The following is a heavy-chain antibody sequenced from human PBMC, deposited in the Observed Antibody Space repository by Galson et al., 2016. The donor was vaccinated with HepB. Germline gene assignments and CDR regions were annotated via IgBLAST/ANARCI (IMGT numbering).Heavy chain of an antibody. CDR2: IGSNSDYE. CDR3: ATYTKPLLRKLADLFDN. Sequence: SLRLSCAASGFKFNIYGMSWVRQAPGKGLEWVASIGSNSDYEQYADSVRGRFTVSRDNARSSLFLQMNNLRLDDTAIYYCATYTKPLLRKLADLFDNGGQGSLVSVSS. CDR1: GFKFNIYG. V-gene: IGHV3-21*01. D-gene: IGHD1-26*01. J-gene: IGHJ4*02.